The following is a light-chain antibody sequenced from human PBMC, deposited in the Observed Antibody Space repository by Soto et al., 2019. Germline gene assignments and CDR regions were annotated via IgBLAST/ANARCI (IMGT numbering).Light chain of an antibody. CDR1: QSVSSSY. Sequence: IVLTQSPGTLSLSPGERATLSCRARQSVSSSYLAWYQQKPGQAPRLLIYGASSRATGIPDRFSGSGSGTDFTLTISSLEPEDFAVYYCQQYGSSPNTFGQGTKLEIK. CDR3: QQYGSSPNT. J-gene: IGKJ2*01. V-gene: IGKV3-20*01. CDR2: GAS.